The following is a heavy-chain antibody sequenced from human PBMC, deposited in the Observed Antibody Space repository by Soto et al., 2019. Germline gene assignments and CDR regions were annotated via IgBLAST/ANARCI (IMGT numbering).Heavy chain of an antibody. CDR1: GYTFTTYG. D-gene: IGHD3-16*01. J-gene: IGHJ6*02. Sequence: EASVKVSCKSSGYTFTTYGITWVRQAPGQGLEWMGWISGYDGHTKYAQKFQGRIIMTTDTSTSTVYMDLRSLRSDDTAVYYCAREGEMPYYYYGLDVWGQGTTVTVSS. CDR2: ISGYDGHT. V-gene: IGHV1-18*01. CDR3: AREGEMPYYYYGLDV.